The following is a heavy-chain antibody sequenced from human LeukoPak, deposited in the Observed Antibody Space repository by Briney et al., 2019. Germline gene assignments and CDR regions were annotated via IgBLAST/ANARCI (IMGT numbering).Heavy chain of an antibody. CDR1: GFTFSSYD. CDR2: IGTAGDT. Sequence: GGSLRLSCAASGFTFSSYDIHWVRQATGKGLEWVSAIGTAGDTYYPGSVKGRFTISRENAKNSLYLQINSLRAGDTAVYYCARAPPGRYDFWSGYYIYGMDVWGQGTTVTVSS. D-gene: IGHD3-3*01. J-gene: IGHJ6*02. CDR3: ARAPPGRYDFWSGYYIYGMDV. V-gene: IGHV3-13*01.